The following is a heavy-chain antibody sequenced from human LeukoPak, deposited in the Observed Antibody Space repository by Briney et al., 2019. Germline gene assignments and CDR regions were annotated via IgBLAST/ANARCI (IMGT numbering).Heavy chain of an antibody. CDR2: ISSSSSYI. CDR3: ARDSARVTDYFDY. Sequence: GGSLRLSCAASGFTFSSYSMNWVRQAPGKGLEWVSSISSSSSYIYYADSVKGRFTISRDNAKNSLYLQMNSLRAEDTAVYYCARDSARVTDYFDYWGQGTLVTVSS. V-gene: IGHV3-21*01. CDR1: GFTFSSYS. J-gene: IGHJ4*02. D-gene: IGHD4-23*01.